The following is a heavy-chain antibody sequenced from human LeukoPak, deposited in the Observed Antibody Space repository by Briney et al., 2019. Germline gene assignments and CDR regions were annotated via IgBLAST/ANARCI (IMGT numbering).Heavy chain of an antibody. J-gene: IGHJ4*02. CDR2: ISGSGGST. D-gene: IGHD1/OR15-1a*01. Sequence: GGSLRLSCVASGFTFSNYGMNWGREAPGKGLEWVSAISGSGGSTYYADSVKGRFTISRDNSKNTLYLQMNSLRAEDTAVYYCAKAEQEDYFDYWGQGTLVTVSS. CDR1: GFTFSNYG. V-gene: IGHV3-23*01. CDR3: AKAEQEDYFDY.